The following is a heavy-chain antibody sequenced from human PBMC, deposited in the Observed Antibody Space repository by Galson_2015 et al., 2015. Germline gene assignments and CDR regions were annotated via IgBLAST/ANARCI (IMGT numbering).Heavy chain of an antibody. V-gene: IGHV1-8*01. CDR2: MNPNSGNT. CDR3: ARGLDFWSGYGYYYYMDV. J-gene: IGHJ6*03. Sequence: SVKVSCKASGYTFTSYDINWVRQATGQGLEWMGWMNPNSGNTGYAQKFQGRVTMTRNTSISTAYMELSSLRSEDTAVYYCARGLDFWSGYGYYYYMDVWAKGPRSPSP. D-gene: IGHD3-3*01. CDR1: GYTFTSYD.